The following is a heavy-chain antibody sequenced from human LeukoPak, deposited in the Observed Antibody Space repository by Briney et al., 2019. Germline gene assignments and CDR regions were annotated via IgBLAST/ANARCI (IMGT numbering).Heavy chain of an antibody. J-gene: IGHJ4*02. D-gene: IGHD4-17*01. CDR1: GGTFSSYA. Sequence: SVKVSCKASGGTFSSYAISWVRQAPAQGLEWMGRIIPIFGTANYAQKFQGRVTITTDESTSTAYMELSSLRSEDTAVYYCARDLHGDYVANYFDYWGQGTLVTVSS. V-gene: IGHV1-69*05. CDR3: ARDLHGDYVANYFDY. CDR2: IIPIFGTA.